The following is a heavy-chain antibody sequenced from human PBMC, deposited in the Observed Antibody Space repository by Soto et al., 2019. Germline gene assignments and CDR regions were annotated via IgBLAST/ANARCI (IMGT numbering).Heavy chain of an antibody. V-gene: IGHV4-39*01. CDR1: GGSVSSNSYS. Sequence: PSETLSLTCTVSGGSVSSNSYSWGWIRQSPGKGLEWIATIYSAENTYYQQSLLSRVTKSVNTSMNEFSLRLSSVTAADTAVYYCARVPDYWGQGILVTVS. J-gene: IGHJ4*02. CDR2: IYSAENT. CDR3: ARVPDY. D-gene: IGHD2-2*01.